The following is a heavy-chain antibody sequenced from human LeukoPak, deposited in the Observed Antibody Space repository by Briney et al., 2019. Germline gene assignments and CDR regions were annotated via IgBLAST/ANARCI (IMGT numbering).Heavy chain of an antibody. CDR3: VRARAGGLDY. J-gene: IGHJ4*02. Sequence: GGSLRLSCAASGFTFRHYAVHWVRQAPGRGLEWVAVLSFDGAHKYYAESVKGRFTISRDNSNNTLFLQMDSLRIEDTALYYCVRARAGGLDYWGQGTLVTVTS. D-gene: IGHD3-16*01. CDR1: GFTFRHYA. V-gene: IGHV3-30*04. CDR2: LSFDGAHK.